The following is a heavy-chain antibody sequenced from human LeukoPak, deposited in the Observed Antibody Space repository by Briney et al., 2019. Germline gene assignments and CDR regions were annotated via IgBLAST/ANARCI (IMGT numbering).Heavy chain of an antibody. Sequence: PSETLSLICTVSGGSISSSSYYWGWIRQPPGKGLEWIGSIYYSGSTYYNPSLKSRVTISVDTSKNQFSLNLTSVTAADTAVYYCARDRRTYYYDSSGYYIPGYFDYWGQGTLVTVSS. D-gene: IGHD3-22*01. V-gene: IGHV4-39*07. CDR2: IYYSGST. J-gene: IGHJ4*02. CDR3: ARDRRTYYYDSSGYYIPGYFDY. CDR1: GGSISSSSYY.